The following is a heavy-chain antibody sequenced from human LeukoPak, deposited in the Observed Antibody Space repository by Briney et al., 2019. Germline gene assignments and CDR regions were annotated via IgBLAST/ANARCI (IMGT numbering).Heavy chain of an antibody. CDR2: IIPILGIA. CDR1: GGTFSSYA. CDR3: ARGYITMAYFDY. V-gene: IGHV1-69*04. J-gene: IGHJ4*02. Sequence: SVKVSCKASGGTFSSYAISWVRQAPGQGLEWMGRIIPILGIANYAQKFQGRVTITADKSTSTAYMELSSLRSEDTAVYYCARGYITMAYFDYWGQGTLVTVSS. D-gene: IGHD3-10*01.